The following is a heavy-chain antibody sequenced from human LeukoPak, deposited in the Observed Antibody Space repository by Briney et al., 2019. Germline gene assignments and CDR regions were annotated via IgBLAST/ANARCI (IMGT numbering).Heavy chain of an antibody. CDR1: GGSISNYF. V-gene: IGHV4-59*01. Sequence: SETLSLTRTVSGGSISNYFVNCVRQPPGKGLEWIGYIHHSGSTDYNPSLKSRVTLSLDASNYPFSLNLRIVTVPDAAMYYCATFTYFYDSGGHQLLLASQNCGQGTVVTVAS. J-gene: IGHJ1*01. CDR3: ATFTYFYDSGGHQLLLASQN. CDR2: IHHSGST. D-gene: IGHD3-22*01.